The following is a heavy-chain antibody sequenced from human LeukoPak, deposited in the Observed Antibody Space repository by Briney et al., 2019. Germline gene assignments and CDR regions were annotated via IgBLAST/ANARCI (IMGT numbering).Heavy chain of an antibody. CDR1: GGTFSSYA. CDR3: ASGPDCSGGSCYSRSYYYMDV. D-gene: IGHD2-15*01. CDR2: IIPIFGTA. Sequence: GSSVKVSCKASGGTFSSYAISWERQAPGQGLEWMGRIIPIFGTANYAQKFQARVTITTDESTSTAYMELSSLRSEDTAVYYCASGPDCSGGSCYSRSYYYMDVWGKGTTVTVSS. V-gene: IGHV1-69*05. J-gene: IGHJ6*03.